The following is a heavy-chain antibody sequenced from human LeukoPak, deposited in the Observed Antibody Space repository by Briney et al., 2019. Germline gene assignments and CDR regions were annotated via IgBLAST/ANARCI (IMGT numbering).Heavy chain of an antibody. CDR2: IIPIFGTA. CDR3: ARGGGGLHYYYYMDV. V-gene: IGHV1-69*13. J-gene: IGHJ6*03. D-gene: IGHD2-15*01. Sequence: GASVKVSCKASGGTFSSYAISWVRQAPGQGLEWMGGIIPIFGTANYAQKFQGRVTITADESTSTAYMELSSLRSEDTAVYYCARGGGGLHYYYYMDVWGKGTTVTISS. CDR1: GGTFSSYA.